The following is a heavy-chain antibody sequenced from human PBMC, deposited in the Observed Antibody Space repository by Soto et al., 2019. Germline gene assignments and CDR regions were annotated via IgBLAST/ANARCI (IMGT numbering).Heavy chain of an antibody. CDR1: GGAFSSYA. V-gene: IGHV3-48*02. D-gene: IGHD6-19*01. CDR3: VRDSGWAFDI. CDR2: LSSSKTYI. Sequence: PGGSLRLSCAVSGGAFSSYAMSWVRQAPGKGLEWISYLSSSKTYIWYADSVKGRFTISRDNAKNSLSLQMNSLRDEDTAVYYCVRDSGWAFDIWGLGTMVTVSS. J-gene: IGHJ3*02.